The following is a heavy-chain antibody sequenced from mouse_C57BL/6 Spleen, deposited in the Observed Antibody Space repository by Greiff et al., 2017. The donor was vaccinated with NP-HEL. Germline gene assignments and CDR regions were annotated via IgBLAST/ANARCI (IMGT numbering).Heavy chain of an antibody. V-gene: IGHV1-53*01. Sequence: QVQLQQPGTELVKPGASVKLSCKASGYTFTSYWMHWVKQRPGQGLEWIGNINPGNGGTNYNEKFKSKATLTVDKSSSTAYMQLSSLTSEDAAVDYCAGWRSNYGYFDVWGKGTTVTVSS. CDR2: INPGNGGT. D-gene: IGHD2-5*01. CDR1: GYTFTSYW. J-gene: IGHJ1*03. CDR3: AGWRSNYGYFDV.